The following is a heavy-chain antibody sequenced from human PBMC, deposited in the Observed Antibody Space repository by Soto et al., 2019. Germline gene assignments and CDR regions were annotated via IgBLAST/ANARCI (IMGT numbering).Heavy chain of an antibody. Sequence: QVQLQESGPGLVKPSGTLSLTCAVSGGSISSSNWWSWVRQPPGKVLEWIGEIYHCGSTNYNASLKRRVTISVDKSKYQFSLKLSSVTDADTAVYYCARAEMGGRSWPFDYWGQGTLVTVSS. V-gene: IGHV4-4*02. CDR1: GGSISSSNW. D-gene: IGHD6-13*01. J-gene: IGHJ4*02. CDR3: ARAEMGGRSWPFDY. CDR2: IYHCGST.